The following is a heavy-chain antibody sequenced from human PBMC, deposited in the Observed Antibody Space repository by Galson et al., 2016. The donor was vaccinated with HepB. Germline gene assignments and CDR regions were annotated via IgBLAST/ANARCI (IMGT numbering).Heavy chain of an antibody. CDR2: ISGSGGIT. D-gene: IGHD6-19*01. V-gene: IGHV3-23*01. CDR1: GFTFSGHA. Sequence: SLRLSCAASGFTFSGHAMTWVRQAPGKGLEWVSGISGSGGITYYADSVKGRFTISRDNAKNSLYLQMNSLRVEDTAVYYCARIDSSAWYPDDYWGQGTLVTVSS. J-gene: IGHJ4*02. CDR3: ARIDSSAWYPDDY.